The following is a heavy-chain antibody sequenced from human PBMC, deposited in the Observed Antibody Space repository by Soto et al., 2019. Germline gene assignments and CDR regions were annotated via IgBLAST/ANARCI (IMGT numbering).Heavy chain of an antibody. V-gene: IGHV3-15*07. J-gene: IGHJ5*02. D-gene: IGHD3-3*01. CDR2: IRPNNEGGTA. CDR3: TTSMSGVVTGP. CDR1: GLTFSNAW. Sequence: EVQLVESGGGLVKPGESLRLSCAASGLTFSNAWMNWVRQAPGKGLEWVGRIRPNNEGGTADYAAPVKGRFTFSRDDSNNMLFLQMDSLTPEDTAVYYCTTSMSGVVTGPWGQGTLVTVSS.